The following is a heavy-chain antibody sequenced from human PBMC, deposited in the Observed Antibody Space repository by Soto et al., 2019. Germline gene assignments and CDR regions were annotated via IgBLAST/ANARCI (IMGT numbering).Heavy chain of an antibody. Sequence: GGSLRLSCAASGFTFSSYAMSWVRQAPGKGLEWVSAISGSGGSTYYADSVKGRFTISRDNSKNTLYLQMNSLRAEDTAVYYCAKDPYYDFWSGYVDYWGQGTLVTVSS. CDR1: GFTFSSYA. CDR3: AKDPYYDFWSGYVDY. V-gene: IGHV3-23*01. D-gene: IGHD3-3*01. J-gene: IGHJ4*02. CDR2: ISGSGGST.